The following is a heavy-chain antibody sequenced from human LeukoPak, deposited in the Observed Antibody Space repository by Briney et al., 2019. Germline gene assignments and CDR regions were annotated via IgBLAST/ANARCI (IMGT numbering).Heavy chain of an antibody. CDR3: VKEEWELLRPHFAH. CDR1: GFTFSSYA. Sequence: RGGSLRLSCVASGFTFSSYAMSWVRQAPGKGLEWVSAIRGSGGSTYYADFVNGRFTISRDNSKNTLYLQMNSLRAEDTAVYYCVKEEWELLRPHFAHWGQGTLVTVFS. J-gene: IGHJ4*02. CDR2: IRGSGGST. D-gene: IGHD1-26*01. V-gene: IGHV3-23*01.